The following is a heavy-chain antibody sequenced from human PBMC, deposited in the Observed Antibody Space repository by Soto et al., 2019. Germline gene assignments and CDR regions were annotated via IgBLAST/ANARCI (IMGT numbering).Heavy chain of an antibody. D-gene: IGHD4-17*01. Sequence: QVQLVQSGAEVKKPGASVKVSCKASGYTFTTYGITWVRQAPGQGLEWMGWISAYSGNTNYAQKLQGRLTLTTDTSTNTAYMDLRSLSSDDTAVYYCARVVKSGDYGDYGRYYFDYWGHGTLVTVSS. CDR3: ARVVKSGDYGDYGRYYFDY. V-gene: IGHV1-18*04. J-gene: IGHJ4*01. CDR1: GYTFTTYG. CDR2: ISAYSGNT.